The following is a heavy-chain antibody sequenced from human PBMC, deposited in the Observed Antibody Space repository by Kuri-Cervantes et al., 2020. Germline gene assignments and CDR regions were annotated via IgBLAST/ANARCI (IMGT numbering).Heavy chain of an antibody. V-gene: IGHV3-33*01. J-gene: IGHJ4*02. CDR2: IWYDGSNK. Sequence: GGSLRLSCAASGFTFSSYGMHWVRQAPGKGLEWVAVIWYDGSNKYYADSVKGRFTISRDNSKNTPYLQMNSLRAEDTAVYYCARELVRVGATKRYYFDYWGQGTLVTVSS. CDR1: GFTFSSYG. D-gene: IGHD1-26*01. CDR3: ARELVRVGATKRYYFDY.